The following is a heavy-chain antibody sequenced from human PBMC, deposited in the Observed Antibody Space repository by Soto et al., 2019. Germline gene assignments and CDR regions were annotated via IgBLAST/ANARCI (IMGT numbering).Heavy chain of an antibody. CDR2: MYPGDSDT. J-gene: IGHJ3*02. CDR1: GYSFPSYW. CDR3: ARHGPDYYDSSGYYRAFDI. Sequence: LKISCKGSGYSFPSYWIGWVRQMPGKGLEWMGIMYPGDSDTRYSPSFQGQVTISADKSISTAYLQWSSLKASDTAMYYCARHGPDYYDSSGYYRAFDIWGQGTMVTVSS. D-gene: IGHD3-22*01. V-gene: IGHV5-51*01.